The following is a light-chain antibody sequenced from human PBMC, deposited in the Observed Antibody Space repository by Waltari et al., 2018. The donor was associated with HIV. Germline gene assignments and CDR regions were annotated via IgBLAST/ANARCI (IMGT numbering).Light chain of an antibody. V-gene: IGLV2-8*01. CDR3: SSYAGSNSWV. Sequence: QSALTQPPSASGSPGQSVTIFCTGTSSDIGGYNYVPWYQQYPGKAPKVMIHEVNKRPSGVPDRFSGSKSGNTASLTVSGLQAEDEAYYYCSSYAGSNSWVFGGGTKLTVL. J-gene: IGLJ3*02. CDR1: SSDIGGYNY. CDR2: EVN.